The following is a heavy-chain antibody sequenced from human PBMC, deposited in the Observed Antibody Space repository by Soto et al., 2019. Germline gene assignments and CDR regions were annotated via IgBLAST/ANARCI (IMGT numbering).Heavy chain of an antibody. J-gene: IGHJ6*02. CDR1: GGSIGSDRCF. CDR2: LYHSGST. D-gene: IGHD3-10*01. V-gene: IGHV4-39*01. Sequence: SETLSLTCTVSGGSIGSDRCFWGWIRQPPGKGLEWIGSLYHSGSTYYNPSLKSRVTISADTSKNQFSLKLTSVTAADTAVYYCARPDYYGSGSYHMDVWGQGTTVTVSS. CDR3: ARPDYYGSGSYHMDV.